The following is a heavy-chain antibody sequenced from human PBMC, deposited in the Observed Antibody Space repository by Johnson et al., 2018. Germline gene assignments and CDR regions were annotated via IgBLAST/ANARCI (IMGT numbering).Heavy chain of an antibody. Sequence: VQLQESGGGLVQLGGSQRLSCAGSGFSLSSYWMNWVRQAPGKGLVWVSLISSDGSTTSYVDSGTGRFIISRDNAKNTLYLQMNSLTDEDTAVYYCARRTSDGSAYYFDYWGQGTLVTVSS. CDR1: GFSLSSYW. J-gene: IGHJ4*02. V-gene: IGHV3-74*01. D-gene: IGHD3-22*01. CDR3: ARRTSDGSAYYFDY. CDR2: ISSDGSTT.